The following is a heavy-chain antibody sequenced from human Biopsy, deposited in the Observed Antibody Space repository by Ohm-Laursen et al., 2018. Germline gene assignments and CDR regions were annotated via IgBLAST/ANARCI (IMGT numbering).Heavy chain of an antibody. CDR1: GGTFSNYG. Sequence: ASVKVSCKAPGGTFSNYGVNWVRQAPGQGLEWLGGNIPILGTGNYAHKFQDRVTVAADTSTSTATMELRSLRSDDTAVYYCATKLAGYFHHWGQGTLVIVSS. CDR2: NIPILGTG. V-gene: IGHV1-69*06. CDR3: ATKLAGYFHH. J-gene: IGHJ1*01.